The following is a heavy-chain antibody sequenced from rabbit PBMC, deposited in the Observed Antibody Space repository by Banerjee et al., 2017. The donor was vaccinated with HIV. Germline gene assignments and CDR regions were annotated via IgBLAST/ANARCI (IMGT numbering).Heavy chain of an antibody. V-gene: IGHV1S40*01. D-gene: IGHD1-1*01. Sequence: QSLEESGGDLVKPGASLTLTCTASGFSFSYSDYMCWVRQPPGKGPEWIACIGAGVTYTTYYATWAKGRFTISKTSSTTVTLQMTGLTAADTAAYFCARDLDDVIGWNFAWWGPGTLVTVS. CDR1: GFSFSYSDY. CDR2: IGAGVTYTT. CDR3: ARDLDDVIGWNFAW. J-gene: IGHJ4*01.